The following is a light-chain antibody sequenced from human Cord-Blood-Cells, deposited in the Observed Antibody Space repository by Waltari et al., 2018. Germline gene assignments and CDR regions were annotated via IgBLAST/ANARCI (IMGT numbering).Light chain of an antibody. Sequence: QSALTQPASVSGSPGQSITISCTGTSSDVGSYNLVSWYQQHPGKAPKLMIYEGSKRPSGVSNRFSGSKSGNTASLTISGLQAEDEADYYCCSYAGSSIYYVFGTGTKVIVL. V-gene: IGLV2-23*01. CDR3: CSYAGSSIYYV. CDR2: EGS. J-gene: IGLJ1*01. CDR1: SSDVGSYNL.